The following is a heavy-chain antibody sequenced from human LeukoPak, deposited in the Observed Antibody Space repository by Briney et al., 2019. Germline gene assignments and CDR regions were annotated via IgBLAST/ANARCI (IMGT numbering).Heavy chain of an antibody. Sequence: GGSLRLSCAASEFTFNNAWMNWVRQAPGKGLEWVGCIRSKTDGGTADYAAPVRGRFTISRDDSKNTLYLQMNSLKTEDTAVYYCSTGLTPANGYYWGQGTLVAVSS. D-gene: IGHD2-2*01. J-gene: IGHJ4*02. CDR1: EFTFNNAW. CDR2: IRSKTDGGTA. CDR3: STGLTPANGYY. V-gene: IGHV3-15*01.